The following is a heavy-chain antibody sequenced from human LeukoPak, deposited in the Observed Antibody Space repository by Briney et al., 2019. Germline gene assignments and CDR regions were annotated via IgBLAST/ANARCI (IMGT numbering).Heavy chain of an antibody. Sequence: SETLSLTCTVSGVSISSGSYYWSWIRQPAGKGLEWIGRIYTTGSTNYNPSLKSRVTISVDPSENQFSLRLSSVTAADTAVYYCARGSLGREVSAFFKNWGQGILVTVSS. J-gene: IGHJ4*02. D-gene: IGHD5/OR15-5a*01. V-gene: IGHV4-61*02. CDR1: GVSISSGSYY. CDR3: ARGSLGREVSAFFKN. CDR2: IYTTGST.